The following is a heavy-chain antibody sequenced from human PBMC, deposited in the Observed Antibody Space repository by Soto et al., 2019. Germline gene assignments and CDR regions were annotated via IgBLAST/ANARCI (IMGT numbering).Heavy chain of an antibody. CDR3: ARGPRNWGVDY. CDR1: GYTFTGYA. D-gene: IGHD7-27*01. J-gene: IGHJ4*02. CDR2: INAGNGNT. Sequence: ASVKVSCKASGYTFTGYAMHWVRQAPGQRLEWMGWINAGNGNTKYSQKFQGRVTMTRDTSKSTAFMELSSLTSEDTAVYYCARGPRNWGVDYWGQRTLVTVSS. V-gene: IGHV1-3*01.